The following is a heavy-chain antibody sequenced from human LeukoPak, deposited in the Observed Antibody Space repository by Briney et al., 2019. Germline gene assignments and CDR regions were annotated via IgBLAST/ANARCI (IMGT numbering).Heavy chain of an antibody. CDR3: ARIPTFNPATSTYFDF. V-gene: IGHV3-7*01. Sequence: GGSLRLSCVASGFTFSSRDWMSWVRQAPGKWLEWVANIKEDGGEKYYVDSVKGRFTISRDNAKNSLFLQMNSLRAEDTAVYYCARIPTFNPATSTYFDFWGQGTLVTVSS. CDR1: GFTFSSRDW. CDR2: IKEDGGEK. D-gene: IGHD2/OR15-2a*01. J-gene: IGHJ4*02.